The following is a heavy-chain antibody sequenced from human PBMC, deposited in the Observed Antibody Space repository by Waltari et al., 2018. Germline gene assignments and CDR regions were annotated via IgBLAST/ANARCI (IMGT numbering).Heavy chain of an antibody. J-gene: IGHJ3*02. D-gene: IGHD2-15*01. Sequence: QLQLQESGSGLVKPSQTLSLTCAVSGGSISSGGYSWSWIRQPPGKGLEWIGYIYHSGSTYYNPSLKSRVTISVDRSKNQFSLKLSSGTAADTAVYYCARGAYCSGGSCYSDAFDIWGQGTMVTVSS. CDR2: IYHSGST. V-gene: IGHV4-30-2*01. CDR3: ARGAYCSGGSCYSDAFDI. CDR1: GGSISSGGYS.